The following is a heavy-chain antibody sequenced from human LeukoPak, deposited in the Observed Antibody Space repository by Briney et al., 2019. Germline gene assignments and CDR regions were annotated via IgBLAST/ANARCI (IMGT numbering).Heavy chain of an antibody. CDR1: GFTFSSYS. CDR2: ISSSSSYI. Sequence: GGSLRLSCAASGFTFSSYSMNWVRQAPGKGLEWVSSISSSSSYIYYADSVKGRFTISRDNAKNSLYLQMNSLRAEDTAVYYCARAKGSSNHLDYWGQGTLVTVSS. CDR3: ARAKGSSNHLDY. D-gene: IGHD6-13*01. V-gene: IGHV3-21*01. J-gene: IGHJ4*02.